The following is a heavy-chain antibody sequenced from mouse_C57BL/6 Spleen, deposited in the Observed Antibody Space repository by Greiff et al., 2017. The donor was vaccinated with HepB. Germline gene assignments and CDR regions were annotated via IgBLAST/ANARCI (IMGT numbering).Heavy chain of an antibody. CDR2: IRLKSDNYAT. CDR1: GFTFSNYW. V-gene: IGHV6-3*01. J-gene: IGHJ3*01. Sequence: EVKLMESEGGLVQPGGSMKLSCVASGFTFSNYWMNWVRQSPEKGLEWVAQIRLKSDNYATHYAESVKGRFTISRDDSKSSVYLKMNNLRAEDTGIYYCTRGKIAYWGQGTLVTVSA. D-gene: IGHD2-1*01. CDR3: TRGKIAY.